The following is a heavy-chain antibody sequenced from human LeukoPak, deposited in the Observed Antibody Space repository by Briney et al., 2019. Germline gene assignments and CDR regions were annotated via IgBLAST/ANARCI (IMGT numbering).Heavy chain of an antibody. CDR2: IYYSGST. D-gene: IGHD3-10*01. CDR1: GGSISSGGYY. J-gene: IGHJ5*02. CDR3: ARVRGVIKYNWFDP. Sequence: SETLSLTCIVSGGSISSGGYYWSWIRQHPGKGLEWIGYIYYSGSTYYNPSLKSRVTISVDTSKNQFSLKLSSVTAADTAVYYCARVRGVIKYNWFDPWGQGTLVTVSS. V-gene: IGHV4-31*03.